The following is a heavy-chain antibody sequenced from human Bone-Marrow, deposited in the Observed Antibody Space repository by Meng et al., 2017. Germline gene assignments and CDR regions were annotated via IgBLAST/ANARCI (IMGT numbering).Heavy chain of an antibody. D-gene: IGHD3-16*02. CDR3: ASDRYSRKMGIND. J-gene: IGHJ4*02. Sequence: GESLKISCAASGFTFSNYSMHWVRQAPGKGLEWVAVISYDGSNKHYADSVKGRVTISSDNSEYTLYLQLNSLSAEDTAVYYCASDRYSRKMGINDWGQGTLVTVSS. V-gene: IGHV3-30*04. CDR1: GFTFSNYS. CDR2: ISYDGSNK.